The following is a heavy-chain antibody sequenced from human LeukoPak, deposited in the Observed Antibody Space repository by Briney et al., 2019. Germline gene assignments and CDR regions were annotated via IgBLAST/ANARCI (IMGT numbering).Heavy chain of an antibody. CDR2: IYWNDDK. V-gene: IGHV2-5*01. D-gene: IGHD5-12*01. Sequence: SGPTLVKPTQTLTLTCTFSGFSLSTSGMGVGWIRQPPGKALEWLALIYWNDDKRYSPSLKSRLTISKDTSKNQVVLTMTNMDPVDTATYYCARSYSDYDYFNNWFDPWGQGTLVTVSS. CDR3: ARSYSDYDYFNNWFDP. J-gene: IGHJ5*02. CDR1: GFSLSTSGMG.